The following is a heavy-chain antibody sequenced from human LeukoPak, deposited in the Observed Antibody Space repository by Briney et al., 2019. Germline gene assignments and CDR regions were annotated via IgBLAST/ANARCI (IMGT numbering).Heavy chain of an antibody. CDR2: IYYSGST. J-gene: IGHJ4*02. V-gene: IGHV4-59*01. Sequence: KPSETLSLTCTVSGGSISSYYWSWIRQPPGKGLEWIGYIYYSGSTNYNPSLKSRVTISVDTSKNQFSLKLSSVTAADTAVYYCARERDILTGLNYFDYWGQGTLVTVSS. CDR1: GGSISSYY. D-gene: IGHD3-9*01. CDR3: ARERDILTGLNYFDY.